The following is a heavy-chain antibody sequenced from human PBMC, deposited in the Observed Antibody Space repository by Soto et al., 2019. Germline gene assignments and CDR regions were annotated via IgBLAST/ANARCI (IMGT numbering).Heavy chain of an antibody. CDR1: RFTFRSYG. CDR3: AKPRSSLEWPPFDP. CDR2: IKSDGTTE. Sequence: QVKLVESGGGVVQPGRSRRLSCVTSRFTFRSYGMHWVRQSPDKGLEWVAVIKSDGTTEDYTESVKGRFFISRDNSKKTVYLQMNNLRPEDTGIYYCAKPRSSLEWPPFDPWGQGTLVTVSS. V-gene: IGHV3-30-3*02. J-gene: IGHJ5*02. D-gene: IGHD3-3*01.